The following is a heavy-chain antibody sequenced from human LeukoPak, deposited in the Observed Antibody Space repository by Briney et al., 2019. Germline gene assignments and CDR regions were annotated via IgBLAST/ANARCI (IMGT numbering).Heavy chain of an antibody. CDR1: GFTFSSYE. CDR2: ISSSGSTI. Sequence: PGGSLRLSCAASGFTFSSYEMNWVRQAPRKGLEWVSYISSSGSTIYYADSVKGRFTISRDNAKNSLYLQMNSLRAEDTAVYYCAELSITMIGGVWGKGTTVTISS. V-gene: IGHV3-48*03. J-gene: IGHJ6*04. D-gene: IGHD3-10*02. CDR3: AELSITMIGGV.